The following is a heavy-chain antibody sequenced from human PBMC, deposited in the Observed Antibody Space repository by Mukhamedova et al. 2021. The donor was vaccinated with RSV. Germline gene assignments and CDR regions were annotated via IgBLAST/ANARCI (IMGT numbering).Heavy chain of an antibody. D-gene: IGHD3-22*01. J-gene: IGHJ4*02. CDR1: GFTFSSYV. Sequence: GFTFSSYVMSWVRQGPGKGLEWVSSISGSGVSTYYADSVKGRFTISRDNPKNTLYLQMNSPRAEDTAIYYCAMIKGGDYWGQGT. V-gene: IGHV3-23*01. CDR3: AMIKGGDY. CDR2: ISGSGVST.